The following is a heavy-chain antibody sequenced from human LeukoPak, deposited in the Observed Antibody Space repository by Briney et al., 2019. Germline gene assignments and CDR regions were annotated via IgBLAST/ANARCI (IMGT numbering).Heavy chain of an antibody. CDR2: VDPEDGET. CDR3: ATARNFWSGYYYYYYMDV. V-gene: IGHV1-24*01. D-gene: IGHD3-3*01. CDR1: GYTLTELS. J-gene: IGHJ6*03. Sequence: ASAKVSCKVSGYTLTELSMHWVQQAPGKGLEWMGRVDPEDGETIYAEKFQGRVTITADTSTDTAYMELSSLRSEDTAVYYCATARNFWSGYYYYYYMDVWGKGTTVTVSS.